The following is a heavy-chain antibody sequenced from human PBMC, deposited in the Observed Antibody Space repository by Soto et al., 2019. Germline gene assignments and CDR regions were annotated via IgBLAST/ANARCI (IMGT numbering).Heavy chain of an antibody. J-gene: IGHJ4*02. D-gene: IGHD4-17*01. CDR3: ARHDYGGFGL. V-gene: IGHV4-34*01. Sequence: PSETLSLTCAVYGGSFSGYYWSWIRQPPGKGLEWIGEINHSGSTNYNPSLKSRVTISADTSKNQFSLKLSSVTAADTAVYYCARHDYGGFGLWGQGTLVTVSS. CDR1: GGSFSGYY. CDR2: INHSGST.